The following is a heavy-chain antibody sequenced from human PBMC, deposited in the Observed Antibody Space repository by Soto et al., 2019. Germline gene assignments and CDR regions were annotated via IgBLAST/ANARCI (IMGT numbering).Heavy chain of an antibody. CDR3: ARDAAYNDFWGGVMELYSCNMDV. CDR2: ISAHNGDT. V-gene: IGHV1-18*01. CDR1: GYNFANYG. D-gene: IGHD3-3*01. Sequence: QVQLVQSEAEVKKPGASLKVSCRASGYNFANYGISWVRQAPGQGLEWMGWISAHNGDTKYAQKVQGRVTMTADTSTSTAYMEMWSLRSDDTAVYYCARDAAYNDFWGGVMELYSCNMDVWGQGTTVTV. J-gene: IGHJ6*02.